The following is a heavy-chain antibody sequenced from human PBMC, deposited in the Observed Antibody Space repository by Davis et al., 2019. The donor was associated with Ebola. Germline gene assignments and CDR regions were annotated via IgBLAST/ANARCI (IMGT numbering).Heavy chain of an antibody. CDR3: ASLHQGPIGLPPGTLLQEHL. J-gene: IGHJ6*01. V-gene: IGHV3-33*01. Sequence: GGSLRLSCAASGFTFSSYGMHWVRQAPGKGLEWVAVIWYDGSNKYYADSVKGRFTISRDNSKNTLYLQMNSLRAEDTAVYYCASLHQGPIGLPPGTLLQEHLWG. CDR2: IWYDGSNK. CDR1: GFTFSSYG.